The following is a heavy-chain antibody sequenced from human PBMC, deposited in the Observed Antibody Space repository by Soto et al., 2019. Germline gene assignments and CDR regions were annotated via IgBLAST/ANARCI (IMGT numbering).Heavy chain of an antibody. CDR3: ARDLVVVAAPLYYYYGMDV. J-gene: IGHJ6*02. CDR2: IYYSGST. D-gene: IGHD2-15*01. Sequence: SETLSITCTVSGGSISSGGYYWSWIRQHPGKGLEWIGYIYYSGSTYYNPSLKSRVTISVDTSKNQFSLKLSSVTAADTAVYYCARDLVVVAAPLYYYYGMDVWGQGTTVTVSS. CDR1: GGSISSGGYY. V-gene: IGHV4-31*03.